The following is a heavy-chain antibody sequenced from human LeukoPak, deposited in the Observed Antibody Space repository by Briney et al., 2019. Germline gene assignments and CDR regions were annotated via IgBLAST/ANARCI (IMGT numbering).Heavy chain of an antibody. V-gene: IGHV1-24*01. CDR2: FDPEDGET. CDR3: ASTGGGCSSTSCYADYYYYYGMDV. CDR1: GYTLTELS. Sequence: ASVKVSCKVSGYTLTELSMHWVRQAPGKGLEWMGGFDPEDGETIYAQKFQGRVTMTEDTSTDTAYMELSSLRSEDTAVYYCASTGGGCSSTSCYADYYYYYGMDVWGQGTTVTVSS. D-gene: IGHD2-2*01. J-gene: IGHJ6*02.